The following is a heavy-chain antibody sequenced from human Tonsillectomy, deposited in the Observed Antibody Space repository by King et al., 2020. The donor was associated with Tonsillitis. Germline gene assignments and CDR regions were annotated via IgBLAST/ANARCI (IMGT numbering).Heavy chain of an antibody. CDR2: IKQYGSEN. CDR1: AFTFSGYW. V-gene: IGHV3-7*03. J-gene: IGHJ3*02. Sequence: VQLVESGGGLVQPGGSLRLSCVASAFTFSGYWMSWVRQAPGKGLEGGANIKQYGSENYYVDSVKGRFTISRDNAKNSLYLQVNSLRAEDTAVYYCTRYSDGSGPADAFDIWGQGTMVTVSS. D-gene: IGHD3-22*01. CDR3: TRYSDGSGPADAFDI.